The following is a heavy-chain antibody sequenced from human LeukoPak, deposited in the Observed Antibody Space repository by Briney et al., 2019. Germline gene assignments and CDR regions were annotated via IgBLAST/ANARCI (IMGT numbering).Heavy chain of an antibody. CDR1: GGSISTSSYY. J-gene: IGHJ4*02. CDR3: ARGQTFVDY. D-gene: IGHD3-3*02. V-gene: IGHV4-39*01. CDR2: IYYSGST. Sequence: SETLSLTCTVSGGSISTSSYYWAWIRQPPGKGLEYIGSIYYSGSTWYNPSLKSRVTISRDTSKNQFSLTLNSVTAADTAVYYCARGQTFVDYWGQGTLVTVSS.